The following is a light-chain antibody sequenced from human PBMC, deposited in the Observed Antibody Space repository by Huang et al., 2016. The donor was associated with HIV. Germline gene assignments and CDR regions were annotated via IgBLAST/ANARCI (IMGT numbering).Light chain of an antibody. Sequence: IVLTQTPASLSLSAGERATLSCRASQRVSHYLAWYQHKPGQPPRLLIYGASRRATDIPARFNGSGSGTDFTLTISSLEAEDSALYYCQESDTWPRPTLGGGTKVEIK. CDR1: QRVSHY. CDR3: QESDTWPRPT. V-gene: IGKV3-11*01. CDR2: GAS. J-gene: IGKJ4*01.